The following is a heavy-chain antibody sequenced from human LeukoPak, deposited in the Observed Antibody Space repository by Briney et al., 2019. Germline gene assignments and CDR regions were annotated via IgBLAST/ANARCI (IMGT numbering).Heavy chain of an antibody. CDR3: VREGPRGLAFDI. J-gene: IGHJ3*02. V-gene: IGHV3-30-3*01. CDR2: ISYDGSNK. Sequence: PGGSLRLSCAASGFTFSSYAMPWVRQAPGKGLEWVAVISYDGSNKYYADSVKGRFTISRDNSKNTLYLQMNGLRVEDTAVYYCVREGPRGLAFDIWGQGTMVTVSS. CDR1: GFTFSSYA.